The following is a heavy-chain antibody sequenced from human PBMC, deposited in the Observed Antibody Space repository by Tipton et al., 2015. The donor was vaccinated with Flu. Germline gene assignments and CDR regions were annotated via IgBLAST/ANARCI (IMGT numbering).Heavy chain of an antibody. V-gene: IGHV4-34*01. CDR2: INHSGST. J-gene: IGHJ3*02. CDR1: GGSISSYY. CDR3: ARDLTAIFGVAQGTRDAFDI. D-gene: IGHD3-3*01. Sequence: LRLSCTVSGGSISSYYWSWIRQPPGKGLEWIGEINHSGSTNYNPSLKSRVTISVDTSKNQFSLKLSSVTAADTAVYYCARDLTAIFGVAQGTRDAFDIWGQGTMVTVSS.